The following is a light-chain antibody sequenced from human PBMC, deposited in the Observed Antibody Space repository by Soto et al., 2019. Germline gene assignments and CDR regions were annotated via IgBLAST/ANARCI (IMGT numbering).Light chain of an antibody. CDR3: QQYNDYPWT. Sequence: DIQMTQSPSTLSASVGDRVTITCRASQSITSWLAWYQQKPGKAPKLLMYDASSLHSGVPSRFSGSGSGTEFTLTISSLQPDDFATYYCQQYNDYPWTFGQGTKVEIK. CDR2: DAS. CDR1: QSITSW. V-gene: IGKV1-5*01. J-gene: IGKJ1*01.